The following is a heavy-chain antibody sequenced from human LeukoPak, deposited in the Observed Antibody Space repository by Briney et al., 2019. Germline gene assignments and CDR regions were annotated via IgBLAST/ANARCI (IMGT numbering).Heavy chain of an antibody. J-gene: IGHJ4*02. D-gene: IGHD5-18*01. Sequence: SETLSLTCTVSGGSISSSSAGWGWIRQPPGKGLEWIGSIYYSKNTYYNPSLKSRVTISADTSKNQFSLTLGSVSATDTAVYYCVSPRGFSYGYFDYWGQGTLVTVSS. CDR3: VSPRGFSYGYFDY. V-gene: IGHV4-39*01. CDR1: GGSISSSSAG. CDR2: IYYSKNT.